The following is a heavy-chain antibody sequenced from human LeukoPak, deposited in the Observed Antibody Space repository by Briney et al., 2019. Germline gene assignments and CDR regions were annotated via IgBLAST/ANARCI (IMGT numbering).Heavy chain of an antibody. V-gene: IGHV4-39*01. CDR3: ARPVSSGTSFQH. Sequence: SETLSLTCTVSGGSISSSSYYWGWIRQPPGKGLEWIGSIYYSGSTYYNPSLKSRVTISVDTSKNQFSLKLSSVTAADTAVYYCARPVSSGTSFQHWGQGTLVTVS. CDR2: IYYSGST. CDR1: GGSISSSSYY. J-gene: IGHJ1*01. D-gene: IGHD6-19*01.